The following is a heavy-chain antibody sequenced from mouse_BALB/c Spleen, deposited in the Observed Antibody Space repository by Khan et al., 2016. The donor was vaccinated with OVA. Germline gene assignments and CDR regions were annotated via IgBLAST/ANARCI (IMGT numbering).Heavy chain of an antibody. D-gene: IGHD1-1*01. CDR3: ARSNYYGRSLYAMDY. J-gene: IGHJ4*01. Sequence: DLVKPGASVKLSCKASGYTFTSYWINWIKQRPGQGLEWIGRLAPGSGSSDYNEMFKGTATLTVDTSSSTAYIQLSSLSSEDSAVYVCARSNYYGRSLYAMDYWGQGTSVTVSS. CDR1: GYTFTSYW. CDR2: LAPGSGSS. V-gene: IGHV1S41*01.